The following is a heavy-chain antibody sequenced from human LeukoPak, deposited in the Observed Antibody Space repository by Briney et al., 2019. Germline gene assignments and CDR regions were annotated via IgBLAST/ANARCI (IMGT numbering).Heavy chain of an antibody. D-gene: IGHD3-16*02. CDR1: GFTFSSYS. CDR3: ARDYYDYVWGSYRSDYYYYYGMDV. Sequence: GGSLRLSCAASGFTFSSYSMNWVRQAPGKGLEWVANIKQDGSEKYYVDSVKGRFTISRDNAKNSLYLQMNSLRAEDTAVYYCARDYYDYVWGSYRSDYYYYYGMDVWGQGTTVTVSS. V-gene: IGHV3-7*01. CDR2: IKQDGSEK. J-gene: IGHJ6*02.